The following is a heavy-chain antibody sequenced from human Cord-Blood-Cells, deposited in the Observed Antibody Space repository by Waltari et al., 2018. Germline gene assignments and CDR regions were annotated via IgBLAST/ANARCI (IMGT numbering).Heavy chain of an antibody. J-gene: IGHJ4*02. V-gene: IGHV3-7*01. CDR1: GFTFSSYW. CDR3: WGNWNYFDY. D-gene: IGHD1-20*01. CDR2: IKQEGSEK. Sequence: EVQLVESGGGLVQPGGSLRLSCAASGFTFSSYWMSWVRQAPGKGLEWGANIKQEGSEKYYVDSVKGRFTISRDNAKNSLYLQMNSLRAEDTAVYYCWGNWNYFDYWGQGTLVTVSS.